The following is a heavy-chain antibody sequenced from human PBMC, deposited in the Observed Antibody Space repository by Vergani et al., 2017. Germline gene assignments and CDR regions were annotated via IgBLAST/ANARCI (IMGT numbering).Heavy chain of an antibody. V-gene: IGHV1-58*01. D-gene: IGHD1-26*01. Sequence: QMQLVQSGPEVKKPGTSVKVSCKASGFTFTSSAVQWVRQARGQRLEWIGWIVVGSGNTNYAQKFQERVTITRDTSTSTAYMELSSLRSEDAAVYYCALKSGSYYGGDYWGQGTLVTVSS. CDR3: ALKSGSYYGGDY. CDR1: GFTFTSSA. J-gene: IGHJ4*02. CDR2: IVVGSGNT.